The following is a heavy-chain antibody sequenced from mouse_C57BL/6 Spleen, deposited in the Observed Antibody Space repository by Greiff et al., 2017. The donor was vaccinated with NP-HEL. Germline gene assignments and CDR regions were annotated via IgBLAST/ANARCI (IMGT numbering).Heavy chain of an antibody. V-gene: IGHV1-81*01. J-gene: IGHJ1*03. CDR1: GYTFTSYG. CDR3: ARGLITTPYFDV. Sequence: VQLVESGAELARPGASVKLSCKASGYTFTSYGISWVKQRTGQGLEWIGEIYPRSGNTYYNEKFKGKATFTADTSSNTAYMQLSSLTTEDSAIYYCARGLITTPYFDVWGTGTTVTVSS. CDR2: IYPRSGNT. D-gene: IGHD1-1*01.